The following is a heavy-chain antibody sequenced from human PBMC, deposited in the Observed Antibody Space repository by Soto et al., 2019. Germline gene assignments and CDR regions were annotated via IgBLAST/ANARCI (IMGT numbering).Heavy chain of an antibody. CDR3: ARSVGYGSGSYYSPYFDY. D-gene: IGHD3-10*01. CDR2: IYYSGST. V-gene: IGHV4-61*01. CDR1: GGSVSSGSYY. J-gene: IGHJ4*02. Sequence: QVQLQESGPGLVKPSETLSLTCTVSGGSVSSGSYYWSWIRQPPGKGLEWIGYIYYSGSTNYNPSLKSRVTIAVDTSKNQFSLKLSSVTAADTAVYYWARSVGYGSGSYYSPYFDYWGQGTLVTVSS.